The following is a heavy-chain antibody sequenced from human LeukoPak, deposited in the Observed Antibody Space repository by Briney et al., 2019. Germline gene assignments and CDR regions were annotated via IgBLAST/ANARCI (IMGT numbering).Heavy chain of an antibody. CDR3: ARAYSGYDYYYYYYYMDV. Sequence: PSETLSLTCTVSGGSISSYYWSWIRQPPGKGLVWIGYIYYSGSTNYNPSLKSRVTISVDTSKNQFSLKLSSVTAADTAVYYCARAYSGYDYYYYYYYMDVWGKGTTVTVSS. D-gene: IGHD5-12*01. J-gene: IGHJ6*03. CDR1: GGSISSYY. CDR2: IYYSGST. V-gene: IGHV4-59*01.